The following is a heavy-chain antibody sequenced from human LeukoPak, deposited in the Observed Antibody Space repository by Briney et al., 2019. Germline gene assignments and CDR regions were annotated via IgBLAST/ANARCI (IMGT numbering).Heavy chain of an antibody. CDR2: INPSGGST. V-gene: IGHV1-46*03. Sequence: ASVRVSCKASGYTFTSYYMHWVRQAPGQGLEWMGIINPSGGSTSYAQKFQGRVTMARDTSTSTVYMELSSLRSEDTAVYYCARVAVPRTFDYWGQGTLVTVSS. CDR3: ARVAVPRTFDY. D-gene: IGHD6-19*01. J-gene: IGHJ4*02. CDR1: GYTFTSYY.